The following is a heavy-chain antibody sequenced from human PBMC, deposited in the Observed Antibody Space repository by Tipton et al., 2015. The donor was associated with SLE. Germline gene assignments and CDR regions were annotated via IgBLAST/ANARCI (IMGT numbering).Heavy chain of an antibody. CDR3: AIGCSSSTCEPFYFFGMDV. CDR1: GDSLSGQY. V-gene: IGHV4-34*01. D-gene: IGHD2-2*01. CDR2: VFRGGST. Sequence: TLSLTCSVYGDSLSGQYWSWIRQPPGKGLEWIGEVFRGGSTNYSPSLESRVTITVDMSKNQFSLRLISVTAADTAVYYCAIGCSSSTCEPFYFFGMDVWGQGTTVTVSS. J-gene: IGHJ6*02.